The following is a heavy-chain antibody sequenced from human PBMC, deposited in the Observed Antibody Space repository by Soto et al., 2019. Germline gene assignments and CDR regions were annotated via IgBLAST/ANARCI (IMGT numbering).Heavy chain of an antibody. CDR1: GYTFTSYG. D-gene: IGHD5-18*01. J-gene: IGHJ4*02. CDR2: INGGNGNT. V-gene: IGHV1-18*01. CDR3: ARGYTYGPDY. Sequence: GASVKVSCKASGYTFTSYGISWVRQAPGQGLEWMGWINGGNGNTKYSQRFQGRVTITRDTSASTVFMGLSNLRSEDTAVYYCARGYTYGPDYWGQGTLVTVSS.